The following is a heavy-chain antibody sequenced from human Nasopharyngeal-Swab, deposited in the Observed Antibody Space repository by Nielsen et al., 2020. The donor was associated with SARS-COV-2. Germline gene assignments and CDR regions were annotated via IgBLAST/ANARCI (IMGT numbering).Heavy chain of an antibody. V-gene: IGHV1-18*01. CDR1: GYTFTSYG. J-gene: IGHJ4*02. D-gene: IGHD7-27*01. Sequence: GGSLRLSCKASGYTFTSYGISWVRQAPGQGLEWMGWISAYNGNTNYAQKLQGRVTMTTDTSTSTAYMELRSLRSDDTAVYYCARVFPTGGLGYWGRGTLVTVSS. CDR3: ARVFPTGGLGY. CDR2: ISAYNGNT.